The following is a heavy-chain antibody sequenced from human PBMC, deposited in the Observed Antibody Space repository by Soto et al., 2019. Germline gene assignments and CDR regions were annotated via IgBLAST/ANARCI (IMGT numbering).Heavy chain of an antibody. J-gene: IGHJ4*02. CDR2: ITDNGGDA. V-gene: IGHV3-23*01. CDR1: GLTFGSRA. CDR3: ARGSTESYPGSRIFDF. D-gene: IGHD3-10*01. Sequence: HPGGSLRLSCVASGLTFGSRAMSWVRQAPGEGLQWVATITDNGGDAKYADSVRGRFVISRDNSKKTLYLQMTSLTAEDSAMYFCARGSTESYPGSRIFDFWGRGTLVTVYS.